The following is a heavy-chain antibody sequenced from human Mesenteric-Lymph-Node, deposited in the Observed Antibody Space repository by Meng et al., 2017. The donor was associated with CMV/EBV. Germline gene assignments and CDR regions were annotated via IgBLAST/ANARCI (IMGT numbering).Heavy chain of an antibody. V-gene: IGHV3-33*06. CDR3: AKDLSGTTCPDY. Sequence: GESLKISCAPSGFTFSTYGMHWVRQAPGKGLEWVAVIWYYDGSDKYYADSVKGRFTISRDNSKNTLYLQMNSLRAEDTAVYYCAKDLSGTTCPDYWGQGTLVTVSS. CDR1: GFTFSTYG. J-gene: IGHJ4*02. CDR2: IWYYDGSDK. D-gene: IGHD1-7*01.